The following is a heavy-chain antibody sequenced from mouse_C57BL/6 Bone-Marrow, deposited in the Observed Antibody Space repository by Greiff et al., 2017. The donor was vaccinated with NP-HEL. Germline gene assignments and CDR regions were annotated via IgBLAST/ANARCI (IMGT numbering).Heavy chain of an antibody. J-gene: IGHJ4*01. Sequence: QVQLQQPGAELVKPGASVKMSCKASGYTFTSYWITWVKQRPGQGLEWIGDIYPGSGSTNYNEKFKSKATLTVDKSSSTAYMQLSSLTSEDSAVYYCARWYYGSSVYYAMDYWGQGTSVTVSS. V-gene: IGHV1-55*01. CDR2: IYPGSGST. D-gene: IGHD1-1*01. CDR3: ARWYYGSSVYYAMDY. CDR1: GYTFTSYW.